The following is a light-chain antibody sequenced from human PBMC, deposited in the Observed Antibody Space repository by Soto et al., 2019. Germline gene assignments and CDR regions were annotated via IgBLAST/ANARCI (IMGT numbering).Light chain of an antibody. CDR3: QRFTTSTVT. CDR2: GAY. CDR1: QSVSSNY. V-gene: IGKV3-20*01. Sequence: EIVLTQSPGTLSLSPGERATLSCRASQSVSSNYLAWYQQKPGQAPRLLIYGAYNRATGIPDRFSGSGSGTDFTLTISRLEPEDFAVYYCQRFTTSTVTFGPGTKVDV. J-gene: IGKJ3*01.